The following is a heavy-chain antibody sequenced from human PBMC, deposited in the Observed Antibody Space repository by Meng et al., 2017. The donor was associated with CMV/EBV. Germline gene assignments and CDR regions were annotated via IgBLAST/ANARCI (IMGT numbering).Heavy chain of an antibody. D-gene: IGHD3-10*01. J-gene: IGHJ4*02. CDR2: ISAYNGNT. V-gene: IGHV1-18*01. CDR1: VYPFTRYG. CDR3: ARDRTMVRGVTGY. Sequence: VTLVLCGAGGKKLGAPVNASCKASVYPFTRYGISWVRQAPGQGLEWMGWISAYNGNTNYAQKLQGRVTMTTDTSTSTAYMEPRSLRSDDTAVYYCARDRTMVRGVTGYWGQGTLVTVSS.